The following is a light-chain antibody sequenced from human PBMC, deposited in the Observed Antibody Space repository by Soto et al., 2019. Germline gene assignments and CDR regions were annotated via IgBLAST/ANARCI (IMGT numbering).Light chain of an antibody. CDR1: QDISNY. CDR2: DAS. J-gene: IGKJ4*01. Sequence: DIQMTQSPSSLSASVGDRVTITCQASQDISNYLNWYQQKPGKAPKLLIYDASNLETGVPSRFSGSGSGTDFTFTISSLQLEDIATYYCQQYDNLPLTFGGGTNVEIK. CDR3: QQYDNLPLT. V-gene: IGKV1-33*01.